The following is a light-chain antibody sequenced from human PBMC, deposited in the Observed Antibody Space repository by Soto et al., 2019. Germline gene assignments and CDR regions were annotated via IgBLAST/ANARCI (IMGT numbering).Light chain of an antibody. V-gene: IGKV3-11*01. CDR3: QHRPGWPIP. CDR1: QSLNIY. J-gene: IGKJ5*01. Sequence: EIVLTQSPATLSLSPGERATLSCRASQSLNIYLAWYQQKPGQAPRLLIYDASNRATGIPARFSGSGSETDFPLTLSSLEPEDFAVYYCQHRPGWPIPFGQGTRREIK. CDR2: DAS.